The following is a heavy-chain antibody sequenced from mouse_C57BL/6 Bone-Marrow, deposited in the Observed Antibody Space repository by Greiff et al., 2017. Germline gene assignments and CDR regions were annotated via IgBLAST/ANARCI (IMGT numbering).Heavy chain of an antibody. CDR1: GFTFSDYY. J-gene: IGHJ1*03. Sequence: EVKLMESGGGLVQPGGSLKLSCAASGFTFSDYYMHWVRQTPEKRLEWVAYISNGGGSTYYPDTVKGRFTISRDNAKNTLYLQMSRLKSEDTAMYYCARPYYYGSSYWYFDVWGTGTTVTVSS. CDR3: ARPYYYGSSYWYFDV. V-gene: IGHV5-12*01. D-gene: IGHD1-1*01. CDR2: ISNGGGST.